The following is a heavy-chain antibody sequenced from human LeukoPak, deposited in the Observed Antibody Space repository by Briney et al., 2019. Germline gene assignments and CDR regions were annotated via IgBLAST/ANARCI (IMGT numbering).Heavy chain of an antibody. V-gene: IGHV3-20*04. J-gene: IGHJ4*02. CDR1: GFTFDDYG. CDR3: ARGNYCSSTSCYYFDY. Sequence: PGGSLRLSCAASGFTFDDYGMSWVRQAPGKGLEWVSGINWNGGSTGYADSVKGRFTISRDNAKNSLYLQMNSLSAEDTALYYCARGNYCSSTSCYYFDYWGQGTLVTVSS. CDR2: INWNGGST. D-gene: IGHD2-2*01.